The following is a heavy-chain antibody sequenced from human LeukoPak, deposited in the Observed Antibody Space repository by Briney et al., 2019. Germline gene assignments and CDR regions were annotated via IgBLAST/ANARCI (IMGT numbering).Heavy chain of an antibody. CDR3: AKFSGSGYYYGTFDY. CDR1: GFTVSSSYA. J-gene: IGHJ4*02. Sequence: PGGSLRLSCAASGFTVSSSYAMSWVRQAPGKGLEWVSGISASGDSTYYADSVKGRFTISRDNSKNTLYLQLNSLRAEDTAVYYCAKFSGSGYYYGTFDYWGQGTLVTVSS. D-gene: IGHD3-22*01. V-gene: IGHV3-23*01. CDR2: ISASGDST.